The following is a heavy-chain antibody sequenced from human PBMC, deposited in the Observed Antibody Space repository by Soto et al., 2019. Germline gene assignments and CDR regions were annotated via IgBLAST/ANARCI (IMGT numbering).Heavy chain of an antibody. CDR1: AVSLTTSSYF. D-gene: IGHD4-4*01. CDR2: VYFSGST. CDR3: ANSLRGDYSFSKR. V-gene: IGHV4-39*01. J-gene: IGHJ1*01. Sequence: SESMPLPWTVAAVSLTTSSYFWGWIRQNPGKGLEWLGSVYFSGSTYYNPSLRSRVTISVDTSKNKFSLKLTSVTAADTAVYYCANSLRGDYSFSKRWGQGPRGSVGS.